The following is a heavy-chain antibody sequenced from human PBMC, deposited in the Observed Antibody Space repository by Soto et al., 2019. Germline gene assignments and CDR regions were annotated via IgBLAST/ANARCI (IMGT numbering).Heavy chain of an antibody. Sequence: QVQLVESGGGVVQPGRSLRLSCAASGFTFSSYGMHWVRQAPGKGLEWVAVISYDGSNKYYADSVKGRFTISRDNSKNTLYLQMNSLSAEDTAVYYCAKELGYYDYYGMAVWGQGTTVTVSS. CDR1: GFTFSSYG. CDR3: AKELGYYDYYGMAV. D-gene: IGHD3-16*01. V-gene: IGHV3-30*18. CDR2: ISYDGSNK. J-gene: IGHJ6*02.